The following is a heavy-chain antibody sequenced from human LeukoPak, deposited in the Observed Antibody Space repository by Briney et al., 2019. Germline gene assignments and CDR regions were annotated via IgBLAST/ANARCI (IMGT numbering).Heavy chain of an antibody. CDR1: GGSFSGYY. V-gene: IGHV4-34*01. Sequence: SETLSLTCAVYGGSFSGYYWSWIRQPPGKGLEWIGEFNHSGSTNYNPSFKSRVTISVDTSKNQFSLMLSSVTAADTAVYYCARTRYCSGGSCPQYFQHWGQGTLVTVSS. J-gene: IGHJ1*01. CDR3: ARTRYCSGGSCPQYFQH. CDR2: FNHSGST. D-gene: IGHD2-15*01.